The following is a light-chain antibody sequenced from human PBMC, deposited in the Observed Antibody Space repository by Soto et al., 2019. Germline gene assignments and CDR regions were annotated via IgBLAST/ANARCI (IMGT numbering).Light chain of an antibody. J-gene: IGKJ1*01. Sequence: DIQMTQSPSTLSAAVGDRVTITCRPRQSIGTYLAWYHQKPGKAPKLLIYGASSLENGVPSRFTGSGSGTDFTLTISSLQPNDFATYSCQQYNVYPWAFGQGTKVAI. CDR2: GAS. V-gene: IGKV1-5*01. CDR3: QQYNVYPWA. CDR1: QSIGTY.